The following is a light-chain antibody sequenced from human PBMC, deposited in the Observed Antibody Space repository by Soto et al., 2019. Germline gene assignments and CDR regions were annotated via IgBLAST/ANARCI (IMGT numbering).Light chain of an antibody. CDR3: SDCSISGVYV. J-gene: IGLJ1*01. CDR2: EDS. Sequence: QSVLTQPASVSGSPGQSITISCTGTSSDVGGYDYVSWYQLHPGKAPKLIVFEDSNRPSGVSYRFSGSKSGNTASLTISGLQDEDEDDYFCSDCSISGVYVFGTGTKLTVL. V-gene: IGLV2-14*01. CDR1: SSDVGGYDY.